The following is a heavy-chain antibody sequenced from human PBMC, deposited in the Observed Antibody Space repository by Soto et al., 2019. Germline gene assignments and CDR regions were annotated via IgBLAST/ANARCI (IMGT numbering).Heavy chain of an antibody. J-gene: IGHJ6*02. CDR1: GFTFDDYA. CDR3: TKTGPYCGGDCSRYFYGMDV. D-gene: IGHD2-21*02. Sequence: HPGGSLRLSCAASGFTFDDYAMHWVRQAPGKGLEWVSGIWGSGDRTFYADSVKGRFTISRDNSRNTLYLQMYSLTAEDTALYYCTKTGPYCGGDCSRYFYGMDVWGQGTTVTVSS. CDR2: IWGSGDRT. V-gene: IGHV3-23*01.